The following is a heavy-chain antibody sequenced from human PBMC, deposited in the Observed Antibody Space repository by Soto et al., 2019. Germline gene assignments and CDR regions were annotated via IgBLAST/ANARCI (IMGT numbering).Heavy chain of an antibody. CDR1: GGSIGSYY. J-gene: IGHJ6*02. Sequence: PSETLSLTCTVSGGSIGSYYWSWIRQPAGKGLEWIGRIYTSGSTNYNPSLKSRVTMSVDTSKNQFSLKLSSVTAADTAVYYCAREIFGVVTGYYGMDVWGQGTTVTVSS. D-gene: IGHD3-3*01. CDR2: IYTSGST. CDR3: AREIFGVVTGYYGMDV. V-gene: IGHV4-4*07.